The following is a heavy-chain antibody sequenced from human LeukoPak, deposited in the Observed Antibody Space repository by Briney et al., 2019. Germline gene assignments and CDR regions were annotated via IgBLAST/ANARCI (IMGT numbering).Heavy chain of an antibody. V-gene: IGHV4-4*02. CDR3: ARGPREGAWYFDL. D-gene: IGHD1-26*01. Sequence: TSGTLSLTCAVSGGSISTNHWWTWVRQPPGKGLEWLGDIYHTGSTNGNPSLKSRVTISVDKFNNQFSLKLNSVTAADTAVYYCARGPREGAWYFDLWGRGTLVTVSS. J-gene: IGHJ2*01. CDR1: GGSISTNHW. CDR2: IYHTGST.